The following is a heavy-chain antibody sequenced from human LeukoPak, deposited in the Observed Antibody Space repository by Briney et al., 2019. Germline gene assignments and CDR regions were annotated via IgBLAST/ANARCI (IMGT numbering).Heavy chain of an antibody. CDR1: GFTFSSYE. D-gene: IGHD3-10*01. Sequence: PGGFLRLSCAASGFTFSSYEMNWVRQAPGKGLEWVSYISSSGSTIYYADSVKGRFTISRDNAKNSLYLQMNSLRAEDTAVYYCARETVRGAGVISGTAFSYWGQGTLVTVSS. J-gene: IGHJ4*02. CDR3: ARETVRGAGVISGTAFSY. V-gene: IGHV3-48*03. CDR2: ISSSGSTI.